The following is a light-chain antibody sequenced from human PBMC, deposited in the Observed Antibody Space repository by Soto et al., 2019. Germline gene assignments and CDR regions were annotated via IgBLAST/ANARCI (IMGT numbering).Light chain of an antibody. CDR3: QQYNFWPRT. Sequence: EAVLTQSPAILSVSPRERGSLSCRASESINSNLVWYQQKPGQPPRLLIYAASTRATDIPARFSGSGSETEFTLTINSLQSEDFEVYYCQQYNFWPRTFGQGNKV. J-gene: IGKJ1*01. CDR2: AAS. CDR1: ESINSN. V-gene: IGKV3D-15*01.